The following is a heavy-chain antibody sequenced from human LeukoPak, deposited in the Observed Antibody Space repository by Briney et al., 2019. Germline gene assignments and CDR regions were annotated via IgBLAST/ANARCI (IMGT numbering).Heavy chain of an antibody. CDR2: IKQGGSEK. Sequence: PGGSLRLSCAASGFTFSSYRMTWVRQAPGKGLEWVANIKQGGSEKYYVDSVKGRFTISRDNAKDSLYLQMNSLRVEDTAVYYCARDQLGPFDYWGQGTLVTVSS. CDR1: GFTFSSYR. V-gene: IGHV3-7*01. J-gene: IGHJ4*02. CDR3: ARDQLGPFDY. D-gene: IGHD6-6*01.